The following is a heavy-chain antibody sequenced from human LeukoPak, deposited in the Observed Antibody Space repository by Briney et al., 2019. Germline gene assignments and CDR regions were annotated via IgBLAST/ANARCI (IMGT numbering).Heavy chain of an antibody. CDR3: ASRHCSGGSCLDY. Sequence: GGSLRLSCAASGFTFSSYAMSWVRQAPGKGLEWVSAISASGGSTYYADSVKGRFTISRDNSKNTLYLQMNSPKAEDTAVYYCASRHCSGGSCLDYWGQGTLVTVSS. D-gene: IGHD2-15*01. CDR2: ISASGGST. CDR1: GFTFSSYA. V-gene: IGHV3-23*01. J-gene: IGHJ4*02.